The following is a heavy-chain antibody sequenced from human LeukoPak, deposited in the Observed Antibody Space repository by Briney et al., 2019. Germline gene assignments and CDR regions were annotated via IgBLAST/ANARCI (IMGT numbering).Heavy chain of an antibody. J-gene: IGHJ6*03. CDR2: IYYSGST. CDR3: ARVGATYPHYYMDV. V-gene: IGHV4-59*08. CDR1: GGSISSYY. D-gene: IGHD3-16*01. Sequence: PSETLSLTCTVSGGSISSYYWSWIRQPPGKGLEWIGYIYYSGSTYYNPSLKSRVTIAVDTSKNQFSLKLTSVTAADTAVYYCARVGATYPHYYMDVWGKGTTVTVAS.